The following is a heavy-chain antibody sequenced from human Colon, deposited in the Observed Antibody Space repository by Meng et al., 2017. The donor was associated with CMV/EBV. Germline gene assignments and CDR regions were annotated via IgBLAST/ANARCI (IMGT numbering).Heavy chain of an antibody. CDR1: GFTFSSHW. CDR2: INSDGSST. D-gene: IGHD1-26*01. CDR3: ARERVSGSYLDDY. J-gene: IGHJ4*02. Sequence: VQLVESGGGLVPPGGSLRLSCAASGFTFSSHWMHWVRQAPGKGLVWVSRINSDGSSTSYADSVKGRFTISRDNAKNTLYLQMNSLRVEDTAVYYCARERVSGSYLDDYWGQGTLVTVSS. V-gene: IGHV3-74*01.